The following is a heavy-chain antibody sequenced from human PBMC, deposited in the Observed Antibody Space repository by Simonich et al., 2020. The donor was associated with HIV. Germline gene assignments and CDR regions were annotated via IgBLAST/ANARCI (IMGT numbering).Heavy chain of an antibody. J-gene: IGHJ4*02. V-gene: IGHV4-34*01. CDR3: ARRRVTNGYFDY. CDR1: GGSFSGYY. CDR2: INDSGST. D-gene: IGHD2-21*02. Sequence: QVQLQQWGAGLLKPSETLSLTCAVYGGSFSGYYWYWVRQPPGKGLEWIGEINDSGSTNYNPSLKSRVTISVDTSKNQFSLKLSSVTAADTAVYYCARRRVTNGYFDYWGQGTLVTVSA.